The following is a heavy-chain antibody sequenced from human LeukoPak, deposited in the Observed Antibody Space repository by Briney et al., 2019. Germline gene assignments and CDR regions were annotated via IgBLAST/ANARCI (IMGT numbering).Heavy chain of an antibody. CDR2: IYYTGDT. Sequence: SETLSLTCSVSGYSISGSYWSWIRQPPGKGLEWIGYIYYTGDTNSNPSLKSRVIISLDTSKNQVSLQVTSVTAADTAVYYCARHTYARPFDFWGQGILVTVSS. J-gene: IGHJ4*02. CDR3: ARHTYARPFDF. D-gene: IGHD6-6*01. CDR1: GYSISGSY. V-gene: IGHV4-59*08.